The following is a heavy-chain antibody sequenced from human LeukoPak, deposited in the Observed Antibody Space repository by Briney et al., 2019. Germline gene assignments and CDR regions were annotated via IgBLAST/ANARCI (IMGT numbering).Heavy chain of an antibody. CDR2: FDPEDGET. D-gene: IGHD3-22*01. V-gene: IGHV1-24*01. Sequence: ASVKVSCKVSGYTLTELSMHWVRQAPGKGLEWMGGFDPEDGETIYAQKFQGRVTMTRDTSTSTVYMELSSLRSEDTAVYYCARDRVTMIVVAYYFDYWGQGTLVTVSS. CDR3: ARDRVTMIVVAYYFDY. J-gene: IGHJ4*02. CDR1: GYTLTELS.